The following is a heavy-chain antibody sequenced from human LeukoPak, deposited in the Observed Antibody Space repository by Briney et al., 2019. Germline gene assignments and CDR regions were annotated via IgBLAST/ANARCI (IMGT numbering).Heavy chain of an antibody. CDR3: ARDRPTMITFGGVIIAAY. CDR1: GYTFTNYD. J-gene: IGHJ4*02. Sequence: ASVKVSCKASGYTFTNYDINWVRQATGQGLEWMGWMNANSGNTGYTQKFQGRVTMTTDRSTNTVYLELRSLRSDDTAVYYCARDRPTMITFGGVIIAAYWGQGTLVSVSS. CDR2: MNANSGNT. D-gene: IGHD3-16*02. V-gene: IGHV1-8*01.